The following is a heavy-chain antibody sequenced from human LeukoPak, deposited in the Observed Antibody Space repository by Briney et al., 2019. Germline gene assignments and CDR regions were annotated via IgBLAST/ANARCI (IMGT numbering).Heavy chain of an antibody. J-gene: IGHJ6*04. Sequence: ASVKVSCKASGYTFTSYGISWVRQAPGQGLEWMGWISAYNGNTNYAQKLQGRVTMTTDTSTSTAYMELRSLRSDDTAVYYCAREGYCSSTSCYALMDYYYYGMDVWGKGATVTVSS. V-gene: IGHV1-18*04. D-gene: IGHD2-2*01. CDR3: AREGYCSSTSCYALMDYYYYGMDV. CDR2: ISAYNGNT. CDR1: GYTFTSYG.